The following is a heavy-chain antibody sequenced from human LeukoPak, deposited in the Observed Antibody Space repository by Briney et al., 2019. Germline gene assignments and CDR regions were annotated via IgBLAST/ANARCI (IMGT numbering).Heavy chain of an antibody. CDR2: INPNSGGT. J-gene: IGHJ5*02. CDR3: ARDGSSRGAVAGTYHGWFDP. V-gene: IGHV1-2*02. CDR1: GYTFTGYY. Sequence: ASVKVSCEASGYTFTGYYMHWVRQAPGQGLEWMGWINPNSGGTNYAQKFQGRVTMTRDTSISTAYMELSRLRSDDTAVYYCARDGSSRGAVAGTYHGWFDPWGQGTLVTVSS. D-gene: IGHD6-19*01.